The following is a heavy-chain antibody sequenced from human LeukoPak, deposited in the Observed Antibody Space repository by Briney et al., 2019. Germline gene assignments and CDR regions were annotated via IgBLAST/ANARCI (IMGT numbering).Heavy chain of an antibody. D-gene: IGHD1-1*01. J-gene: IGHJ6*02. Sequence: ASVKVSCKASGYTFTSYDINWVRQATGQGLEWMGWMNPNSGNTGYAQKFQGRVTMTRNTSISTAYMELSSLRSEDTAVYYCARPRALAGTLYYYYYGMDVWGQGTTVTVSS. V-gene: IGHV1-8*01. CDR2: MNPNSGNT. CDR1: GYTFTSYD. CDR3: ARPRALAGTLYYYYYGMDV.